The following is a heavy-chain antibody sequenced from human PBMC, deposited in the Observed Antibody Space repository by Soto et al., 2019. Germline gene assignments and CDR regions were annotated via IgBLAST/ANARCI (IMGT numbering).Heavy chain of an antibody. J-gene: IGHJ6*02. V-gene: IGHV1-2*02. D-gene: IGHD2-2*01. CDR2: INPNSGGT. CDR3: ARDRKRSSTRNPSYGMDV. Sequence: GTSVHGTCKPAGYRLAGGYMRWVRQAPGQGLESMGWINPNSGGTNYAENCQCRATMPRDTPISTAYMELNSLRAEDTPVYSCARDRKRSSTRNPSYGMDVWGQGTTVTVSS. CDR1: GYRLAGGY.